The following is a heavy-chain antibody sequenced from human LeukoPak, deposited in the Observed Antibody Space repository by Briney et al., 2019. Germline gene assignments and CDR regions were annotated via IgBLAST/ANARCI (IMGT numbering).Heavy chain of an antibody. D-gene: IGHD5-18*01. CDR3: ARVGTAMVTEDWFDP. J-gene: IGHJ5*02. Sequence: GGSLRLSCAASGFTFSGYAMSWVRQAPGKGLEWVAVISYDGSNKYYADSVKGRFTISRDNSKNTLYLQMNSLRAEDTAVYYCARVGTAMVTEDWFDPWGQGTLVTVSS. CDR2: ISYDGSNK. CDR1: GFTFSGYA. V-gene: IGHV3-30-3*01.